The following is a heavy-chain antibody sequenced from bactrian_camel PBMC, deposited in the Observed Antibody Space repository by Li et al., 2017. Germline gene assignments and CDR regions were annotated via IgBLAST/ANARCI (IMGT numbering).Heavy chain of an antibody. CDR3: ASADYGDSSMNY. Sequence: HVQLVESGGGLVQFGGSLNISCQASRYPYSTYCMAWFRQAPGKEREGVARIDSDGVTSYVDSVKGRFTISQDNAKNTVYLRLNSLKTEDMAMYYCASADYGDSSMNYWGQGTQVTVS. V-gene: IGHV3S26*01. D-gene: IGHD5*01. CDR1: RYPYSTYC. J-gene: IGHJ4*01. CDR2: IDSDGVT.